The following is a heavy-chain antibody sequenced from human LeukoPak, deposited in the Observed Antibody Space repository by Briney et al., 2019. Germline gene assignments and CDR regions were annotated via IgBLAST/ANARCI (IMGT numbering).Heavy chain of an antibody. D-gene: IGHD3-9*01. CDR1: VGPFSGYY. V-gene: IGHV3-21*01. CDR3: ARDGHGDGFLTGYSYFGMDV. Sequence: PSETLSLTCAVNVGPFSGYYWSWVRQAPGKGLEWVSSITISSNFIYYADSVKGRFTISRDNAKSSLFLQMSSLRAEDTAVYFCARDGHGDGFLTGYSYFGMDVWGQGTTVTVSS. J-gene: IGHJ6*02. CDR2: ITISSNFI.